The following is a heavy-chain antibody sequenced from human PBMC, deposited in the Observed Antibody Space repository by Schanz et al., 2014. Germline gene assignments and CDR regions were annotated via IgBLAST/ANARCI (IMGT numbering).Heavy chain of an antibody. D-gene: IGHD6-6*01. CDR3: ATEGPRGTRHPINYYYAMDN. CDR2: ISFSGNTI. J-gene: IGHJ6*02. V-gene: IGHV3-48*01. CDR1: GFSVSTNY. Sequence: EVQLVESGGGLIQPGGSLRLSCAVSGFSVSTNYMSWARQAPGKGLEWISYISFSGNTIYYADSVKGRFTISRDNAKNSVFLQMNRLRAEDTAVYYCATEGPRGTRHPINYYYAMDNWGQGTKVTV.